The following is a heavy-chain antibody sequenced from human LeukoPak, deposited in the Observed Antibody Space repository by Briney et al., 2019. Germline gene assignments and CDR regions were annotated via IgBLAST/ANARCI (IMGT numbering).Heavy chain of an antibody. CDR1: GGSISSYY. CDR2: IYTSGST. J-gene: IGHJ6*03. V-gene: IGHV4-4*09. D-gene: IGHD2-2*03. Sequence: SATLSLTCTVSGGSISSYYWSWIRQPPGKGLEWIGYIYTSGSTNYNPSLKSRVTISVDTSKNQFSLKLSSVTAADTAVYYCARRGDCSSTSCYLSNYMDVWGKGTTVTVSS. CDR3: ARRGDCSSTSCYLSNYMDV.